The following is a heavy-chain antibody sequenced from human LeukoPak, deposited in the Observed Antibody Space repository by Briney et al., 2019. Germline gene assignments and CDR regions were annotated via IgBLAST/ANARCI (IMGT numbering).Heavy chain of an antibody. Sequence: GGSLRLSCAASGFSVSNNYMNWVRQASGKGLEWVSVMHSDGPTFYADSVKGRFTISRDKSKNMFYLQMDSLRAEDTAVYYCARDPDDRSGLDAFETWGQGTKVTVS. CDR3: ARDPDDRSGLDAFET. CDR1: GFSVSNNY. CDR2: MHSDGPT. J-gene: IGHJ3*02. D-gene: IGHD3-22*01. V-gene: IGHV3-53*01.